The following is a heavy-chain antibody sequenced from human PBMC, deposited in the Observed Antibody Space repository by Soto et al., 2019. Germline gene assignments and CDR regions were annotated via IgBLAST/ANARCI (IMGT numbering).Heavy chain of an antibody. CDR3: ARGRRERITMIVVVITPFDY. Sequence: QVQLQQWGAGLLKPSETLSLTCAVYGGSFSGYYRSWIRQLPGKGLEWIGEVNHSRSTNYSPSLKSRVTISVDTSKSQFSLKLSSVSAADTAVYYCARGRRERITMIVVVITPFDYWGQGTLVTVSS. V-gene: IGHV4-34*01. CDR2: VNHSRST. D-gene: IGHD3-22*01. J-gene: IGHJ4*02. CDR1: GGSFSGYY.